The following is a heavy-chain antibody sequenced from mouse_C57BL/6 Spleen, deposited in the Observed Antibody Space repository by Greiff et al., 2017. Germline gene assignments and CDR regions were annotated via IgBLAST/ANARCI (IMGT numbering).Heavy chain of an antibody. D-gene: IGHD1-1*01. CDR3: ARRGYGSSYWFAY. Sequence: VQLQQSGAELVKPGASVKMSCKASGYTFTTYPIEWMKQNHGKSLEWIGNFHPYNDDTKYNEKFKGKATLTVEKSSSTVYLEISRLTSDDSAVYYCARRGYGSSYWFAYWGQGTLVTVSA. CDR2: FHPYNDDT. V-gene: IGHV1-47*01. J-gene: IGHJ3*01. CDR1: GYTFTTYP.